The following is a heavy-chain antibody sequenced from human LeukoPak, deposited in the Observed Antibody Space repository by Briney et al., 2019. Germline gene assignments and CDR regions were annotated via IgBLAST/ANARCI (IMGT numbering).Heavy chain of an antibody. CDR2: IKQDGSEK. CDR1: GFTFSSYW. Sequence: PGGSLRLSCAASGFTFSSYWMSWVRQAPGKGLECLANIKQDGSEKYYVDSVKGRFTISRDNAKNSLYLQMNSLRAEDTAVYYSSLEGSSWYRYFQHWGQGTLVTVSS. CDR3: SLEGSSWYRYFQH. V-gene: IGHV3-7*05. D-gene: IGHD6-13*01. J-gene: IGHJ1*01.